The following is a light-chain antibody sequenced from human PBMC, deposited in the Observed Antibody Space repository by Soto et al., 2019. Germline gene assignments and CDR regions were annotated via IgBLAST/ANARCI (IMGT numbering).Light chain of an antibody. CDR2: AAS. CDR1: QGIRDE. Sequence: AIQMTQSPSSLSASVGDRVTIPCRASQGIRDELGWYQQKAGKAPNLLISAASRLQSGVPSRFSVRGSGTDFTLTISSLQPEDFATYYCLQDYDYPRTFGQGTKVDNK. CDR3: LQDYDYPRT. V-gene: IGKV1-6*01. J-gene: IGKJ1*01.